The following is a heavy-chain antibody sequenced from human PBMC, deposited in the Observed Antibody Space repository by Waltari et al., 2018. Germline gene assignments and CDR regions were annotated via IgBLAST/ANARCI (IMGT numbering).Heavy chain of an antibody. J-gene: IGHJ6*03. D-gene: IGHD5-12*01. Sequence: QVQLQQWGAGLLKPSETLSLTCAVYGGSFSGYYWSWLRQPPGRGGEGMGEINHSGSTKYNPALKSRVTISVDTSKNQFSRKLSAGTAADTAVYYCARRKVATISFYYYYYMDVWGKGTTVTVSS. CDR3: ARRKVATISFYYYYYMDV. V-gene: IGHV4-34*01. CDR1: GGSFSGYY. CDR2: INHSGST.